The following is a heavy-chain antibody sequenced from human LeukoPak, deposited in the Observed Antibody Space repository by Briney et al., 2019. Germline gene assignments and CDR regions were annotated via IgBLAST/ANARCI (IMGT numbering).Heavy chain of an antibody. Sequence: PGGSLRLSCAASGLTVSSNYMSWVRQAPGKGLEWVSVIYSGGSTYYADSVKGRFTISRDNSKNTLYLQMSSLRAEDTAVYYCSRHRGLLWSATWGQGTLVTVSS. V-gene: IGHV3-66*04. J-gene: IGHJ5*02. CDR2: IYSGGST. CDR3: SRHRGLLWSAT. CDR1: GLTVSSNY. D-gene: IGHD3-10*01.